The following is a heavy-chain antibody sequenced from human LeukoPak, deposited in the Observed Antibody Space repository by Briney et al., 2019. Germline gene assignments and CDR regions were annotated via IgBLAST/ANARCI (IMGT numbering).Heavy chain of an antibody. CDR3: ASFHYYGSGAYYLSY. D-gene: IGHD3-10*01. V-gene: IGHV3-23*01. J-gene: IGHJ4*02. Sequence: GGSLRLSCAVSGITLSNYGMSWVRQAPGKGLEWVAGISDSGGSTKYADSVKGRFTISRDNSKNTLYLQMSSLRAEDTAVYFCASFHYYGSGAYYLSYWGQGTLVTVSS. CDR1: GITLSNYG. CDR2: ISDSGGST.